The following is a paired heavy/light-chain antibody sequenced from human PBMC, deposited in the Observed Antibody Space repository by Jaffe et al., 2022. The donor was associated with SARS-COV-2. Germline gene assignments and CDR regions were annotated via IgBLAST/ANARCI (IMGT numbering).Heavy chain of an antibody. CDR3: AKYHGNTWDLFDY. J-gene: IGHJ4*02. Sequence: EVQLLDSGGGFIQPGGSLRLSCAASGFTFSSYAMAWVRQAPGKTLEWVSTISAGGGTTYYADSVKGRFTISRDNSKNTLYLQMSSLRGEDTATYYCAKYHGNTWDLFDYWGQGTLVTVSS. CDR1: GFTFSSYA. CDR2: ISAGGGTT. D-gene: IGHD1-26*01. V-gene: IGHV3-23*01.
Light chain of an antibody. CDR2: GAS. CDR1: QSISSN. V-gene: IGKV3-15*01. CDR3: QQYSNWPPYT. J-gene: IGKJ2*01. Sequence: EIVMTQSPATLSVSPGERATLSCRASQSISSNLAWYQQRPGQAPRLLIYGASTRATGVPARFSGSGSGTEFSLTISSLQSEDFAVYYCQQYSNWPPYTFGQGTKLEIK.